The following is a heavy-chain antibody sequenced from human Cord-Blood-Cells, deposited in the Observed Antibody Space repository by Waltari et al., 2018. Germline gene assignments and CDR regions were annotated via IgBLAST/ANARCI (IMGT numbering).Heavy chain of an antibody. CDR1: GFTFSSYG. V-gene: IGHV3-33*01. Sequence: VQLVESGGGVVQPGRSLRLSCAASGFTFSSYGMHWVRQAPGKGLEWVAVIWYDGSNKYYADSVKGRFTISRDNSKNTLYLQMNSLRAEDTAVYYCARPYSSSWYAFDIWGQGTMVTVSS. CDR3: ARPYSSSWYAFDI. J-gene: IGHJ3*02. D-gene: IGHD6-13*01. CDR2: IWYDGSNK.